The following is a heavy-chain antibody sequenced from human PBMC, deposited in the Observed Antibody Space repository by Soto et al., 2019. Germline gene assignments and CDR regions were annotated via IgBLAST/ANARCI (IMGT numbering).Heavy chain of an antibody. CDR1: GYTFTSYA. CDR2: INAGNGNT. D-gene: IGHD1-7*01. V-gene: IGHV1-3*01. J-gene: IGHJ6*03. CDR3: GTSDYYYYMDV. Sequence: ASVQVSCKASGYTFTSYAMHWVRQAPGQRLEWMGWINAGNGNTKYSQKFQGRVTITRDTSASTAYMELSSLRSEDTAVYYCGTSDYYYYMDVWGKGTTVTVSS.